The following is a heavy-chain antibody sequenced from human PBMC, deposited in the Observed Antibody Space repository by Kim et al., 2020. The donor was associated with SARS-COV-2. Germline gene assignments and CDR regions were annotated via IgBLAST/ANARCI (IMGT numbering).Heavy chain of an antibody. J-gene: IGHJ3*02. Sequence: GGSLRLSCAASGFTFSSYGMHWVRQAPGKGLEWVAVIWYDGSNKYYADSVKGRFTISRDNSKNTLYLQMNSLRAEDTAVYYCARAEGRTMIAEKTGKQGGDAFDIWGQGTMVTVSS. CDR3: ARAEGRTMIAEKTGKQGGDAFDI. CDR1: GFTFSSYG. CDR2: IWYDGSNK. V-gene: IGHV3-33*01. D-gene: IGHD3-22*01.